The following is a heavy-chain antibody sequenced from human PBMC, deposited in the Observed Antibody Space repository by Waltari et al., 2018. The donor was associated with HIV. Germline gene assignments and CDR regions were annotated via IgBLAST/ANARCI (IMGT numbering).Heavy chain of an antibody. CDR3: ARHVRVLQPTVAIGGMDV. D-gene: IGHD2-21*01. Sequence: EVHLEQSGAEVKKPGESLKISCKASGYTFTNYWIGWVRQMPWKGLEWMGIIYPGDSDTRYSPSFQGQVTISADKSITTVYLQWSTLKASDTAIYYCARHVRVLQPTVAIGGMDVWGQGTSVTVSS. V-gene: IGHV5-51*01. CDR1: GYTFTNYW. J-gene: IGHJ6*02. CDR2: IYPGDSDT.